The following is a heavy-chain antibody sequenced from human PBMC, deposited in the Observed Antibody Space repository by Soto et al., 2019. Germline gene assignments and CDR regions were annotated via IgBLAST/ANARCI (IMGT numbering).Heavy chain of an antibody. CDR3: AKSQDSLPFDY. Sequence: GGSLTLSCAASGFHVSSYAMSWVRPAPGQGLEWVSAMSGSGGSTYYADSVKGRFTIARDNTKSALDLQMNSLRAVDRAVYYGAKSQDSLPFDYWGQGTLVAVS. CDR2: MSGSGGST. V-gene: IGHV3-23*01. J-gene: IGHJ4*02. D-gene: IGHD2-15*01. CDR1: GFHVSSYA.